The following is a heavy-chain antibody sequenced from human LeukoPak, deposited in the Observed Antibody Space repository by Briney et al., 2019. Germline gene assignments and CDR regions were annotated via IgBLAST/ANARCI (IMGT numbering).Heavy chain of an antibody. Sequence: GGSLRLSCAASGFTFSSYGMHWVRQAPGKGLEWVAVIWYDGSNKYYADSVKGRFTISRDNSKNTLYLQMNSLRAEDTAVYYCAKYYVWGSYRGHFDYWGQGTPVTVSS. CDR1: GFTFSSYG. CDR3: AKYYVWGSYRGHFDY. J-gene: IGHJ4*02. CDR2: IWYDGSNK. V-gene: IGHV3-33*08. D-gene: IGHD3-16*02.